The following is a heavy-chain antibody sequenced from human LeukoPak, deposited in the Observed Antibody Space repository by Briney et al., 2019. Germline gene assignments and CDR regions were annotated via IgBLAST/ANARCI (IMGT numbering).Heavy chain of an antibody. CDR1: GGSFSGYY. D-gene: IGHD6-13*01. Sequence: SETLSLTCAVYGGSFSGYYWSWIRQPPGKGLEWIGYIYYSGSTNYNPSLKSRVTISVDTSKNQFSLKLSSVTAADTAVYYCAREDGDSSSGGGYFDYWGQGTLVTVSS. J-gene: IGHJ4*02. CDR3: AREDGDSSSGGGYFDY. CDR2: IYYSGST. V-gene: IGHV4-59*01.